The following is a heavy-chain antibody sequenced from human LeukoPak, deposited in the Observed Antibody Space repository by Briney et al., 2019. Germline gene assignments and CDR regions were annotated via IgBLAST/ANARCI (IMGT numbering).Heavy chain of an antibody. CDR3: ARDAYNDFWSGYSFGSYYYYYYGMDV. CDR1: GYTFTGYY. CDR2: INPNSGST. J-gene: IGHJ6*02. Sequence: ASVKVSCKASGYTFTGYYMHWVRQAPGQGLEWMGWINPNSGSTNYAQKFQGSVTMPRHTSISTAYMEQSRLRSDDTAVYYCARDAYNDFWSGYSFGSYYYYYYGMDVWGQGTTVTVSS. D-gene: IGHD3-3*01. V-gene: IGHV1-2*02.